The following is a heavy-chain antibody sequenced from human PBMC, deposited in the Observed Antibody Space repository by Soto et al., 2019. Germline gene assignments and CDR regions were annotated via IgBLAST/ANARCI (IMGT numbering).Heavy chain of an antibody. CDR3: AKARSGWYHDY. V-gene: IGHV3-30*18. CDR2: ISYDGSNK. CDR1: GFTFSSYG. Sequence: QVQLVESGGGVVQPGRSLRLSCAASGFTFSSYGMHWVRQAPGKGLEWVAVISYDGSNKYYADSVKGRFTISRDNSKNTLYLQMNSLRAEDTAAYYCAKARSGWYHDYWGQGTLVTVSS. D-gene: IGHD6-19*01. J-gene: IGHJ4*02.